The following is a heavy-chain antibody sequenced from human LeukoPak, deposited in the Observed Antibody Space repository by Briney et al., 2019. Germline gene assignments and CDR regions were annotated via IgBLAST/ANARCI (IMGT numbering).Heavy chain of an antibody. V-gene: IGHV3-23*01. CDR3: AKDRDYYDSSGYSYYFDY. CDR2: ISGSGGST. CDR1: GLTFSSYA. Sequence: GGSLRLSCAASGLTFSSYAMSWVRQAPGKGLEWVSTISGSGGSTYYADSVKGRFTISRDNSRNTLYLQMNSLRAEDTAVYYCAKDRDYYDSSGYSYYFDYWGQGTLVTVSS. D-gene: IGHD3-22*01. J-gene: IGHJ4*02.